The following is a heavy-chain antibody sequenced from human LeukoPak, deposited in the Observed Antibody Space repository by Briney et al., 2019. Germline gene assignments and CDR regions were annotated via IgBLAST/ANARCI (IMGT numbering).Heavy chain of an antibody. CDR2: IWYDGSNK. CDR3: ARNGDSSGFLPDY. D-gene: IGHD3-22*01. V-gene: IGHV3-33*01. CDR1: GFTFSSYG. J-gene: IGHJ4*02. Sequence: PGGSLRLSCAASGFTFSSYGMHWVRQAPGKGLEWVAVIWYDGSNKYYADSVKGRFTISRDNSKNTLYLQMNSLRAEDTAVYYCARNGDSSGFLPDYWGQGTLVTVSS.